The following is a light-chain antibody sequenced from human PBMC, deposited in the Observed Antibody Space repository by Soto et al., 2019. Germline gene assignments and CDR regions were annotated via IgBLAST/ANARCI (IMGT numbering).Light chain of an antibody. J-gene: IGLJ2*01. Sequence: QSALTQPASVSGSPGQSITISCTGTSSDVGGYNYVSWYQQHPGKAPKLMTYDVSNRPSGVSNRFYGSKSGNTASLTISGLQAEDEADYYCSSYTSSSVVFGGGTKLTVL. CDR3: SSYTSSSVV. CDR2: DVS. CDR1: SSDVGGYNY. V-gene: IGLV2-14*01.